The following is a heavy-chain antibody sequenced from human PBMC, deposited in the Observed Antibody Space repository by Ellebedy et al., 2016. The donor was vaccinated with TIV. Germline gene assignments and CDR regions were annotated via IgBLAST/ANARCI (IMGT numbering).Heavy chain of an antibody. CDR3: ARDGSEWSRDY. CDR2: ISVDGRAV. V-gene: IGHV3-33*05. CDR1: GFTFSDSV. J-gene: IGHJ4*02. D-gene: IGHD3-3*01. Sequence: GGSLRLSXVGFGFTFSDSVMHWVRQDPGKGLDWVAGISVDGRAVHYPDSVKGRFTISRDNAKNSLFLQMNSLRVEDTAVYYCARDGSEWSRDYWGQGTLVTVSS.